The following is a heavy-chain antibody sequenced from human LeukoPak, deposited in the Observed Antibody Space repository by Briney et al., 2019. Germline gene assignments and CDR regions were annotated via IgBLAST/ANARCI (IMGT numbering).Heavy chain of an antibody. V-gene: IGHV1-18*04. D-gene: IGHD3-10*01. CDR3: ARDVESYYGSGIPDWFDP. CDR2: ISAYNGNT. CDR1: GYTFNSHG. Sequence: GASVKVSCKASGYTFNSHGISWVRQAPGQGLEWMGWISAYNGNTNYAQKLQGRVTMTTDTSTSTAYMELRSLRSDDTAVYYCARDVESYYGSGIPDWFDPWGQGTLVTVSS. J-gene: IGHJ5*02.